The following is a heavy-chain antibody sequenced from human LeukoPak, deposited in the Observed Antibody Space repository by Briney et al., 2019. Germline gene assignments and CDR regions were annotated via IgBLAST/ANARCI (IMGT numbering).Heavy chain of an antibody. J-gene: IGHJ6*02. CDR2: IGTAGDT. D-gene: IGHD6-19*01. Sequence: GGSLRLSCAASGFTFSSYDMHWVRQATGKGLEWVSAIGTAGDTYYPGSVKGRFTISRENAKNSLYLQMNSLRAGDTAVYYCARGEQWLEHGPYYYGMDVWGQGTTVTVSS. V-gene: IGHV3-13*01. CDR1: GFTFSSYD. CDR3: ARGEQWLEHGPYYYGMDV.